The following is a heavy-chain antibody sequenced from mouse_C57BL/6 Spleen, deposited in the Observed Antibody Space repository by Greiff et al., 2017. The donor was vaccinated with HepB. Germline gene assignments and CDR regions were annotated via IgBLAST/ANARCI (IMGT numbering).Heavy chain of an antibody. Sequence: EVQLVESGGGLVQPGGSLKLSCAASGFTFSDYYMHWVRQTPEKRLEWVAYISNGGGSTNYPDTVKGRFTISKDNTKNTLYLQMSRLKAEDTAMYYRARGGPCYFDYWGQGTTLTVSS. V-gene: IGHV5-12*01. CDR2: ISNGGGST. CDR1: GFTFSDYY. J-gene: IGHJ2*01. CDR3: ARGGPCYFDY. D-gene: IGHD3-3*01.